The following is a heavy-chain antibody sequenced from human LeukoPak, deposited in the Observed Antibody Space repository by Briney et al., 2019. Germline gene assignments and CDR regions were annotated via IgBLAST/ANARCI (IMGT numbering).Heavy chain of an antibody. CDR1: GFTVSSNY. Sequence: GGSLRLSCAASGFTVSSNYMSWVRQAPGKGLEWVSVIYSGGSTYYADSVKGRFTISRDNSKNTLYLQMNSLRSDDTAVYYCARDQEDGYCSSTSCHRWFDPWGQGTLVTVSS. D-gene: IGHD2-2*01. V-gene: IGHV3-53*05. J-gene: IGHJ5*02. CDR3: ARDQEDGYCSSTSCHRWFDP. CDR2: IYSGGST.